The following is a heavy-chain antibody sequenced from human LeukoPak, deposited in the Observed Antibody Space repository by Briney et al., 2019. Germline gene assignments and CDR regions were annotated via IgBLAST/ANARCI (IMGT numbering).Heavy chain of an antibody. D-gene: IGHD3-10*02. J-gene: IGHJ6*04. Sequence: GGSLRLSCAVSGFTFSSYEMNWVRQAPGKGLGWVSYISSSGSTIYYADSVKGRFTISRDNAKNSLYLQMNSLRAEDTAVYYCAELGITMIGGVWGKGTTVTISS. CDR2: ISSSGSTI. CDR1: GFTFSSYE. CDR3: AELGITMIGGV. V-gene: IGHV3-48*03.